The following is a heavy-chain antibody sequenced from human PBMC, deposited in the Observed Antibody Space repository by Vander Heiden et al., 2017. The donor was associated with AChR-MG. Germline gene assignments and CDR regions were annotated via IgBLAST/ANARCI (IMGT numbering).Heavy chain of an antibody. CDR3: ATYSDPYGDSKATFDY. CDR1: GFTFSSYA. Sequence: EVPLLESGGGLVQPGGSLRPSCAASGFTFSSYAMSWVRQAPGKGLEWVSAISGSGGSTYYADSVKGRFTISRDNSKNTLYLQMNSLRAEDTAVYYCATYSDPYGDSKATFDYWGQGTLVTVSS. D-gene: IGHD4-17*01. V-gene: IGHV3-23*01. J-gene: IGHJ4*02. CDR2: ISGSGGST.